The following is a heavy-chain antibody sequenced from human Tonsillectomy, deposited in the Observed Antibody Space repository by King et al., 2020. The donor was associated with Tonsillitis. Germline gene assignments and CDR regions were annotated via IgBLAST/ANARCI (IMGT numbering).Heavy chain of an antibody. CDR3: ARGGGYYGSGSYSMPGY. Sequence: QLVQSGAEVKKPGASVKVSCKASGYTFTGYYMHWVRQAPGQGLEWMGWINPNSGGTNYAQKFQGRVTMTRDTSISTAYMELSRLRSDDTAVYYCARGGGYYGSGSYSMPGYWGQGTLVTVSS. D-gene: IGHD3-10*01. V-gene: IGHV1-2*02. J-gene: IGHJ4*02. CDR1: GYTFTGYY. CDR2: INPNSGGT.